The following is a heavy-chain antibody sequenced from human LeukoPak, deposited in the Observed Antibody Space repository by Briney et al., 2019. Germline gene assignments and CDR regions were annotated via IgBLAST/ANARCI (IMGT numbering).Heavy chain of an antibody. V-gene: IGHV4-34*01. Sequence: NTSETLSLTCTVSGGSISSYYWSWIRQPPGKGLEWIGEINHSGSTNYNLSLKSRVTISVDTSKNQFSLKLSSVTAADTAVYYCARDLPYSSSFDYWGQGTLVTVSS. CDR2: INHSGST. J-gene: IGHJ4*02. D-gene: IGHD6-13*01. CDR1: GGSISSYY. CDR3: ARDLPYSSSFDY.